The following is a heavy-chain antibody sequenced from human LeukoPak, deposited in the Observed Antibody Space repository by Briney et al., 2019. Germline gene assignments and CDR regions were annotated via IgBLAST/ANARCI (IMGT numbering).Heavy chain of an antibody. J-gene: IGHJ6*04. Sequence: PSQTLSLTCTVSGGSISSGGYYWSWIRQHPGKGLEWIGYIYYSGSTYYNPSLKSRVTISVDTSKNQFSLKLSSVTAADTAVYYCARGQLERWGYYGMDVWGKGTTVTVSS. CDR2: IYYSGST. CDR3: ARGQLERWGYYGMDV. V-gene: IGHV4-31*03. D-gene: IGHD1-1*01. CDR1: GGSISSGGYY.